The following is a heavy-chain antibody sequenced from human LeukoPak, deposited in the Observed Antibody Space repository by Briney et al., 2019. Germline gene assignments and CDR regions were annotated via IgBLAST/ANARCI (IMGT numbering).Heavy chain of an antibody. V-gene: IGHV3-11*01. CDR2: ISSSENTI. CDR1: GFTFSDYY. Sequence: AGGSLRLSCTASGFTFSDYYMNWIRQAPGKGLEWVSYISSSENTINYADSVKGRFTIYRDNAKNSLYLLMNSLRAEDTAVFYCAKDPEDDFGDYLDYWGQGTLVTVSS. CDR3: AKDPEDDFGDYLDY. J-gene: IGHJ4*02. D-gene: IGHD4-17*01.